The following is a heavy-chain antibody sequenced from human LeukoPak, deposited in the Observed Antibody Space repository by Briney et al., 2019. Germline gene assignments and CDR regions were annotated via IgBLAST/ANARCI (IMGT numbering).Heavy chain of an antibody. D-gene: IGHD1-26*01. CDR1: GYTFTSYY. CDR3: ARVSVAATYFRAFDI. V-gene: IGHV1-46*01. CDR2: INPSGGSP. Sequence: ASVRVSCKAAGYTFTSYYMHWLRQAPGQGLEWMGIINPSGGSPTYAQNFQGRVTMTRDTSTSTVYMNLRSLRSEDTAVYYCARVSVAATYFRAFDIWGQGTLVTVSS. J-gene: IGHJ3*02.